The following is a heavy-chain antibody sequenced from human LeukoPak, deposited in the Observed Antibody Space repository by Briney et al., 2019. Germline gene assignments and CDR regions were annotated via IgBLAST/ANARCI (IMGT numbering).Heavy chain of an antibody. CDR3: AKDSRLRQYNWFDP. CDR2: ISSSSSYI. D-gene: IGHD2-15*01. Sequence: GGSLRLSCAASGFTFSSYSVNWVRQAPGKGLEWVSSISSSSSYIYYADSVKGRFTISRDNAKNSLYLQMNSLRAEDTAVYYCAKDSRLRQYNWFDPWGQGTLVTVSS. CDR1: GFTFSSYS. J-gene: IGHJ5*02. V-gene: IGHV3-21*01.